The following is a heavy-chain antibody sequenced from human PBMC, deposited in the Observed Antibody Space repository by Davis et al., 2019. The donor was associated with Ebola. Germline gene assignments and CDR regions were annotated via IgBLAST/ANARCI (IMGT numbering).Heavy chain of an antibody. CDR3: ARGVTIFGVAPSSYYGMDG. V-gene: IGHV4-59*12. Sequence: PSETLSLTCTVSGGSISSYYWSWIRQPPGKGLEWIGYIYHSGSTYYNPSLKSRVTISVDRSKNQFSLKLSSVTAADTAVYYCARGVTIFGVAPSSYYGMDGWGQGTTVTGSS. CDR1: GGSISSYY. D-gene: IGHD3-3*01. CDR2: IYHSGST. J-gene: IGHJ6*02.